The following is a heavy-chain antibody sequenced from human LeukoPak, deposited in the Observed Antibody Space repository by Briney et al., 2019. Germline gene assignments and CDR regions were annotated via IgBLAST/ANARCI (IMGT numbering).Heavy chain of an antibody. D-gene: IGHD3-10*01. CDR1: GFTFDDYS. J-gene: IGHJ4*02. CDR2: ISWNGGSI. Sequence: PGGSLRLSCAASGFTFDDYSMHWVRQAPGKGLEWVSGISWNGGSIGYADSVKGRFTISRDNAKNSLYLQMDSLRAEDTAVYYCANEIRPNDYWGQGTLVTVSS. CDR3: ANEIRPNDY. V-gene: IGHV3-9*01.